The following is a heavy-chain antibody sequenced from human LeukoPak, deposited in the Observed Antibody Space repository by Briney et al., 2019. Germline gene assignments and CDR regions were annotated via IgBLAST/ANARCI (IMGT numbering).Heavy chain of an antibody. Sequence: ESLKISRKGSGYNFGSLCSDWVRQMPGKPVKCMGSIYRGDSETRYSPSFRGQVTIPADKSINPAYEQCGSLKALDTAMYFCARHPKMSSSNYYIDYWGQGTLVTVSS. D-gene: IGHD4/OR15-4a*01. CDR3: ARHPKMSSSNYYIDY. J-gene: IGHJ4*02. V-gene: IGHV5-51*01. CDR2: IYRGDSET. CDR1: GYNFGSLC.